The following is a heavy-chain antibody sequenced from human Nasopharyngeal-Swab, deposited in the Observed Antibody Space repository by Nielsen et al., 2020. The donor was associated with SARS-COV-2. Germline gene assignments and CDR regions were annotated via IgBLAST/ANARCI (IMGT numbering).Heavy chain of an antibody. V-gene: IGHV4-30-2*01. Sequence: SRRPPGKGLEWSGYIYHRGSTHYNPSLKRRVTISVDRSKNQFSLKLSSETAADTAVYYCARERWESRGGGKMGMDVWGQGTTVTVSS. CDR2: IYHRGST. CDR3: ARERWESRGGGKMGMDV. D-gene: IGHD1-26*01. J-gene: IGHJ6*02.